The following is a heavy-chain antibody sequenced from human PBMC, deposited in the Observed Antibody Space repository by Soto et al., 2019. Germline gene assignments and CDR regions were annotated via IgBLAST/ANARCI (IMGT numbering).Heavy chain of an antibody. D-gene: IGHD2-21*01. CDR2: IYYSGST. Sequence: SETLSLTCTVSGGSISSYYWSWIRQPPGKGLEWIGYIYYSGSTNYNPSLKSRVTISVDTSKNQFSLKLSAVTAADTAVYYCARARGGRLRRGWFVAWVYWGQGTLVTVSS. V-gene: IGHV4-59*01. CDR1: GGSISSYY. J-gene: IGHJ4*02. CDR3: ARARGGRLRRGWFVAWVY.